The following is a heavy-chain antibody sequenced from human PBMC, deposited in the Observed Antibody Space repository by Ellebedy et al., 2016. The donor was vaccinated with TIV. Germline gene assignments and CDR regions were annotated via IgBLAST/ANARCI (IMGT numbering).Heavy chain of an antibody. CDR3: AKQLGGVGSYALYGMDV. V-gene: IGHV4-59*01. J-gene: IGHJ6*02. CDR2: IYYSGST. D-gene: IGHD3-16*01. Sequence: SETLSLTCTVSGGSISSYYWSWIRQPPGKGLEWIGYIYYSGSTNYNPSLKSRVTISVDTSKNQFSLKLSSVTAADTAVYYCAKQLGGVGSYALYGMDVWGQGTTVTVSS. CDR1: GGSISSYY.